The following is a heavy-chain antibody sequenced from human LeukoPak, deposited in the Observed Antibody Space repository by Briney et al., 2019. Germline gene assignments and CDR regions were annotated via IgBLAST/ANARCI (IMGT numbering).Heavy chain of an antibody. CDR2: ISAYNGNT. V-gene: IGHV1-18*01. CDR3: ARDDDYVWGSYRPHFDY. D-gene: IGHD3-16*02. Sequence: ASVKVSCKASGYTFTSYGISWVRQAPGQGLEWMGWISAYNGNTNYAQKLQGRVTMTTDTSTSTAHMELRSLRSDDTAVYYCARDDDYVWGSYRPHFDYWGQGTLVTVSS. CDR1: GYTFTSYG. J-gene: IGHJ4*02.